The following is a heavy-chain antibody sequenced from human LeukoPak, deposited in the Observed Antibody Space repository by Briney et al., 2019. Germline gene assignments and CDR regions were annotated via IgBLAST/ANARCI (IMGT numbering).Heavy chain of an antibody. Sequence: PSETLSLTCTVSGGSISSSSYYWGWIRQPPGKGLEWIASINYSGGTFYNPSLKSRVTISVDTSKNQFSLKLSSLTAADTALYYCARLPLAVPGIFDFWGQGTLVTVSS. V-gene: IGHV4-39*01. D-gene: IGHD6-19*01. CDR3: ARLPLAVPGIFDF. CDR2: INYSGGT. J-gene: IGHJ4*02. CDR1: GGSISSSSYY.